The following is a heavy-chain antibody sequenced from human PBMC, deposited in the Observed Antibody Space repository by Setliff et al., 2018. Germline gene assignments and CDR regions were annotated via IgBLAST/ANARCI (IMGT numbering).Heavy chain of an antibody. Sequence: PGGSLRLSCAASGFTISNNYMNWVRQAPGKGLEWVSYISSSGSTIYYADSVKGRFTISRDNAKNSLYLQMNSLRAEDTAVYYCARDGGGYNFWSGYYTNAEYFQHWGQGTLVTVSS. CDR3: ARDGGGYNFWSGYYTNAEYFQH. J-gene: IGHJ1*01. V-gene: IGHV3-11*04. CDR1: GFTISNNY. D-gene: IGHD3-3*01. CDR2: ISSSGSTI.